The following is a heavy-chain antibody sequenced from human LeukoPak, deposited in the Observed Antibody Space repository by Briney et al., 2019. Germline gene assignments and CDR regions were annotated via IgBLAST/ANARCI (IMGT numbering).Heavy chain of an antibody. Sequence: SETLSLTCTVSGGSISSYYWSSIRQPPGKGLEWIGYIYYSGSTNYNPSLKSRVTISVDTSKNQFSLKLSSVTAADTAVYYCARHRQFRIREDSGGFDYWGQGTLVTVSS. V-gene: IGHV4-59*08. CDR2: IYYSGST. CDR1: GGSISSYY. D-gene: IGHD3-3*02. CDR3: ARHRQFRIREDSGGFDY. J-gene: IGHJ4*02.